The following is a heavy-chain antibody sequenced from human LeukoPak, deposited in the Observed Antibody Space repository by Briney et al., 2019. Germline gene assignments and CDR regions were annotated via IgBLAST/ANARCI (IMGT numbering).Heavy chain of an antibody. CDR2: ISSSGSTI. Sequence: GGSLRLSCAASGFTFSSYEMNWVRQAPGKGLEWVPYISSSGSTIYYADSVKGRFTISRDNAKNSLYLQMNSLRAEDTAVYYCARVGCSGGSCYPRRFLGELVNWGQGTLVTVSS. V-gene: IGHV3-48*03. D-gene: IGHD2-15*01. CDR3: ARVGCSGGSCYPRRFLGELVN. J-gene: IGHJ4*02. CDR1: GFTFSSYE.